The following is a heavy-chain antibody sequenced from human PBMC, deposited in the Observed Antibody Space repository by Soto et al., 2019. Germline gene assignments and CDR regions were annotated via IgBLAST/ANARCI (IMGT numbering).Heavy chain of an antibody. Sequence: EVQLLESGGGLAQPGGSLRLSCAASGFTFNKYTMTSVRQAPGEGLVWLSTIDGGGDSKFYTDAVKGRFTISRDNSENTRYLQMNSLRAEDTAVYYCATRGLAGLGEVASRFDYWGPGTLVTVSS. CDR3: ATRGLAGLGEVASRFDY. CDR2: IDGGGDSK. J-gene: IGHJ4*02. V-gene: IGHV3-23*01. CDR1: GFTFNKYT. D-gene: IGHD3-16*01.